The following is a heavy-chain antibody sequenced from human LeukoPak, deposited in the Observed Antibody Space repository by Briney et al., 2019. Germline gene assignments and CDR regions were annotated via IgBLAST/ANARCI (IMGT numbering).Heavy chain of an antibody. CDR2: INKGATHV. CDR1: QFSFSSYS. D-gene: IGHD5-12*01. J-gene: IGHJ4*02. Sequence: GGSLRLSCAASQFSFSSYSFTWLRQAPGQGLEWVAYINKGATHVYYADSMRGRFTVSRDDAKSSLYLQMDSLRAEDTAVYHCVRLRRNSDPSGYYYYYDYWGRGTLVTVSS. CDR3: VRLRRNSDPSGYYYYYDY. V-gene: IGHV3-21*01.